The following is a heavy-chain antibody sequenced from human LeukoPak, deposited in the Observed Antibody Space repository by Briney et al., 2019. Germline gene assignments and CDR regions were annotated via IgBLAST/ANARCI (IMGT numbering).Heavy chain of an antibody. J-gene: IGHJ4*02. V-gene: IGHV3-23*01. CDR3: AKSSGYYYGGPVYYFDY. CDR1: GFTFSSYE. D-gene: IGHD3-22*01. CDR2: ISGSGGST. Sequence: GGSLRLSCAASGFTFSSYEMNWVRQAPGKGLEWVSAISGSGGSTYYADSVKGRFTISRDNSKNTLYLQMNSLRAEDTAVYYCAKSSGYYYGGPVYYFDYWGQGTLVTVSS.